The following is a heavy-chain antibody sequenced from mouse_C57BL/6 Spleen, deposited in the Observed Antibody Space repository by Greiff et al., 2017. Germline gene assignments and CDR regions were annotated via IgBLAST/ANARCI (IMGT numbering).Heavy chain of an antibody. CDR3: ARDEGGMGY. CDR1: GFTFSDFY. V-gene: IGHV7-1*01. CDR2: SRTKANDYTT. Sequence: EVKLVESGGGLVQSGRSLRLSCATSGFTFSDFYMEWVRQAPGKGLEWIAASRTKANDYTTEYSASVKGRFIVSRDTSPSILYLQMKALRAENTAIYYCARDEGGMGYWGQGPSVTVSS. J-gene: IGHJ4*01.